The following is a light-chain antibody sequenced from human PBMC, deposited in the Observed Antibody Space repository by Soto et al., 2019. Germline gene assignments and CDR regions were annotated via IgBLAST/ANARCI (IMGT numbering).Light chain of an antibody. V-gene: IGLV1-44*01. CDR3: AAWDDSLSGYV. Sequence: QSVLTQPPSASGNPGQRVTISCSGSSSNIGSNTVNWYQQLPGTAPKLLIYSNNQRPSGVPDRFSGSKSGTSASLAISGLQSEDEADYYCAAWDDSLSGYVFGSGTKLTV. CDR2: SNN. J-gene: IGLJ1*01. CDR1: SSNIGSNT.